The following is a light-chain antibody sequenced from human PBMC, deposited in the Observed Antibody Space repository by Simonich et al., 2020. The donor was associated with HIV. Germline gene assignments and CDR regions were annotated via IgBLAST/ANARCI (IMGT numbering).Light chain of an antibody. Sequence: EIVMTQSPATLSVSPGERATLSCRASQSVRSSYLACYQQKPGQAPRLLIYDASNRATGIPARFSGSGSGTEFTLTVSSLQSEDFAVYYCQQYNYWYTFGQGTKLEIK. V-gene: IGKV3D-15*01. CDR2: DAS. CDR3: QQYNYWYT. J-gene: IGKJ2*01. CDR1: QSVRSSY.